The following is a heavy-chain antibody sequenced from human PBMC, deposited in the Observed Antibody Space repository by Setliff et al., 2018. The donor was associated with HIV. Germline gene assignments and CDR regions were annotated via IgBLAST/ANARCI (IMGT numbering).Heavy chain of an antibody. CDR1: GGSFSGYY. J-gene: IGHJ4*02. Sequence: PSETLSLTCAVYGGSFSGYYWSWIRQPPGKGREWIGEINHSGSTNYNPSLKSRVTISVDTSNNQFSLKLGSVTAADTAVFYCARLTTTYYYDSSAYYHPVWGQGTLVTVSS. CDR2: INHSGST. CDR3: ARLTTTYYYDSSAYYHPV. D-gene: IGHD3-22*01. V-gene: IGHV4-34*01.